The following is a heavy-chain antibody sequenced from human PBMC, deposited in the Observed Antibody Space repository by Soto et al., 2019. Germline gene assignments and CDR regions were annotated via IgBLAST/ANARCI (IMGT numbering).Heavy chain of an antibody. V-gene: IGHV4-30-4*01. D-gene: IGHD3-10*01. CDR3: ARGRFGEIHDY. Sequence: SETLSLTCTVSSGSINSGEYYWSWLRQPPGKDLEWIGYIFSSGNTHYNASLKSRLTISVDTSKNQFSLQLTSVTATDTAVYYCARGRFGEIHDYWGQGTLVTVSS. J-gene: IGHJ4*02. CDR1: SGSINSGEYY. CDR2: IFSSGNT.